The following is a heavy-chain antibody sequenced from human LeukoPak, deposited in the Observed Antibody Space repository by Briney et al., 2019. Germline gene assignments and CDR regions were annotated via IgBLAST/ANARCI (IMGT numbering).Heavy chain of an antibody. Sequence: GGSLRLSCAASGFTFSDYYMSWIRQAPGKGVEWVSYISSSGSTIYYADSVKGRFTISRDNAKNSLYLQMNSPRAEDTAVYYCARWPSRTYGIDYWGQGTLVTVSS. CDR2: ISSSGSTI. CDR1: GFTFSDYY. D-gene: IGHD3-10*01. CDR3: ARWPSRTYGIDY. J-gene: IGHJ4*02. V-gene: IGHV3-11*01.